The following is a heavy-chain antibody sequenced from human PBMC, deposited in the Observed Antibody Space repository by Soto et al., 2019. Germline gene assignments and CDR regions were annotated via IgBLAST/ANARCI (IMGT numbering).Heavy chain of an antibody. V-gene: IGHV4-59*01. CDR1: GGSLSSFW. D-gene: IGHD3-10*01. CDR2: IYYTGSS. J-gene: IGHJ4*02. CDR3: ARGPGASGTYHYFFDY. Sequence: PSETLSLTCVVSGGSLSSFWWSWIRQPPGKGLEWIGYIYYTGSSNYNPSLKSRVTISLDASKNQFSLKLTSVTAADTAVYYCARGPGASGTYHYFFDYWGPGTLVTVSS.